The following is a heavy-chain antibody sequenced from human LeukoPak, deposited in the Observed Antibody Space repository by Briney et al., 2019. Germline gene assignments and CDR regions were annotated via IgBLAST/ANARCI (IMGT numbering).Heavy chain of an antibody. V-gene: IGHV4-59*12. CDR3: ASGNAIEGEGIGSYYRS. CDR2: IYYSGST. CDR1: GGSISSYY. J-gene: IGHJ5*02. Sequence: SETLSLTCTVSGGSISSYYWSWIRQPPGKGLEWIGYIYYSGSTNYNPSLRSRVTISEDTSKNQFSLKISSMTAAATAVYYWASGNAIEGEGIGSYYRSWGQGTLVTVSS. D-gene: IGHD3-10*01.